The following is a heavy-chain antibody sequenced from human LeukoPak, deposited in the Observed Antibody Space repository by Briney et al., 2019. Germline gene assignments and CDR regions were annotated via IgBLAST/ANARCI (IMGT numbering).Heavy chain of an antibody. J-gene: IGHJ4*02. CDR1: GYDFSDYW. CDR3: ARQDTSGSRCFDY. Sequence: GESLKISCKVNGYDFSDYWIGWVRQMPGKGLEWMGIIYPGDSDTGYSPSFQGHVTMSVDKSTGTAHLQWRSLMASDTAIYYCARQDTSGSRCFDYWGQGTLVTVSS. V-gene: IGHV5-51*01. CDR2: IYPGDSDT. D-gene: IGHD3-10*01.